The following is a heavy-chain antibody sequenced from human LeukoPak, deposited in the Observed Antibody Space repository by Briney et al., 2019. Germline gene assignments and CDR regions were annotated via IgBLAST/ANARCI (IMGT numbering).Heavy chain of an antibody. CDR1: GYTFTGHY. D-gene: IGHD6-13*01. CDR3: ARTLYVAAVPGGLDY. Sequence: ASVKVSCKASGYTFTGHYMHWMRQAPGQGLEWMGWINPKNAGTNFAQRFQGRVTMTRDTSSSTVYMELSRLRSDDTAFYYYARTLYVAAVPGGLDYWGQGTLVTVSS. CDR2: INPKNAGT. V-gene: IGHV1-2*02. J-gene: IGHJ4*02.